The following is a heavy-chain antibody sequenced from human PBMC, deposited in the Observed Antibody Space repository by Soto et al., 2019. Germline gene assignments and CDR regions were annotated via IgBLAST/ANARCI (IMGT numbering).Heavy chain of an antibody. D-gene: IGHD6-13*01. Sequence: HPGGSLRLSCAASGFTFSSYWMSWGRQAPGKGLEWVANIKQDGSERYYVDSVKGRFTISRDNAKNTLYLQMNSLRAEDTAVYYCASLAAARDYWGQGTLVTVSS. V-gene: IGHV3-7*01. J-gene: IGHJ4*02. CDR2: IKQDGSER. CDR1: GFTFSSYW. CDR3: ASLAAARDY.